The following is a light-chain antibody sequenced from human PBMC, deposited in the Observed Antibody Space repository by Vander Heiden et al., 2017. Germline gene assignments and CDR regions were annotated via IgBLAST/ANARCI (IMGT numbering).Light chain of an antibody. Sequence: DIQMTQSPASLSASVGDRVTITCRASQGIRNDLGWYQHKPGKAPKRLIFGASSLHSGVPSRVSGSGSGTEFTLTISSLQPEDVATYYRLQHNSYPLTFGQGTKLEIK. CDR2: GAS. J-gene: IGKJ2*01. CDR3: LQHNSYPLT. V-gene: IGKV1-17*01. CDR1: QGIRND.